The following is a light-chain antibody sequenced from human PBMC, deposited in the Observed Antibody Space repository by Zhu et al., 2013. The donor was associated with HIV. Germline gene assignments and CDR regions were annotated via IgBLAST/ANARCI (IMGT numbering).Light chain of an antibody. CDR2: GAS. CDR3: QQYDDWPPYS. Sequence: EIVMTQSPATLSVSPGERVTLSCRASQSVGSSYLAWYQQKPGQAPRLLIYGASTRATGIPARFSGSGSGTEFTLTISSLQSEDFAVYYCQQYDDWPPYSFGQGTKL. J-gene: IGKJ2*03. V-gene: IGKV3-15*01. CDR1: QSVGSSY.